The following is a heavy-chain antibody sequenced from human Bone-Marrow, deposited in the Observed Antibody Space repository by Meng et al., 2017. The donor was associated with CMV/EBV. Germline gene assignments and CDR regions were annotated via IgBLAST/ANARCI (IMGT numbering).Heavy chain of an antibody. CDR3: ARGYYDFWSGYYWFDP. Sequence: GGSLRLSCKGSGYSFTSYWIGWVRQMPGKGLEWMGIIYPGDSDTRYSPSFQGQVTISADKSISTAYLQWSSLKASDTAMYYCARGYYDFWSGYYWFDPWGQGTLVTVSS. D-gene: IGHD3-3*01. J-gene: IGHJ5*02. CDR2: IYPGDSDT. V-gene: IGHV5-51*01. CDR1: GYSFTSYW.